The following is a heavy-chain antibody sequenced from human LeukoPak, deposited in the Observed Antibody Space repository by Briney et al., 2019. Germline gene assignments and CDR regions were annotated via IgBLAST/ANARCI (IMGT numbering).Heavy chain of an antibody. V-gene: IGHV1-2*02. CDR1: GYSFSGYY. CDR3: ARDPHEFSSGWSQFDY. Sequence: ASVKVSCKAYGYSFSGYYIYWLRQAPGQGLEWMGWINPNSGGTNYAQKFQGRVTMTRDTSISTAYMELRSLRSDDTAVYYCARDPHEFSSGWSQFDYWGQGTLVTVSS. J-gene: IGHJ4*02. CDR2: INPNSGGT. D-gene: IGHD6-19*01.